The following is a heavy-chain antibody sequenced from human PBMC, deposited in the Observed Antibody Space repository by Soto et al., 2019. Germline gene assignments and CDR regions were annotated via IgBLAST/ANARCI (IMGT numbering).Heavy chain of an antibody. CDR2: IYYSGST. D-gene: IGHD5-12*01. V-gene: IGHV4-59*12. Sequence: SETLSLTCTVSGGSISSYYWSWIRQPPEKGLEWIGYIYYSGSTNYNPSLKSRVTISVDTSKNQFSLQLNSVTPEDTAVYYCARDRVVDGYNHPLEPSYGMDVWGQGTTVTVSS. J-gene: IGHJ6*02. CDR1: GGSISSYY. CDR3: ARDRVVDGYNHPLEPSYGMDV.